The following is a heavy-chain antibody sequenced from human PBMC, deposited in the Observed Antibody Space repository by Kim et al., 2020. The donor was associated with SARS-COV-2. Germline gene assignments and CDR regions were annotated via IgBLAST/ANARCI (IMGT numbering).Heavy chain of an antibody. J-gene: IGHJ5*02. V-gene: IGHV3-23*01. Sequence: SVKGRFTISRDNSKNTLYLQMNSLRAEDTAVYYCAKVVVVVVAATGWFDPWGQGTLVTVSS. D-gene: IGHD2-15*01. CDR3: AKVVVVVVAATGWFDP.